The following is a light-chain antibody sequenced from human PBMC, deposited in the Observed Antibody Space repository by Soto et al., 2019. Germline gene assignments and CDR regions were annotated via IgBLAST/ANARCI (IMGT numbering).Light chain of an antibody. CDR1: QSVGSN. Sequence: EILLTQSPATLPVSPGERATLSCSASQSVGSNLAWFQQKPGQAPRLLIYGSSTRATGVPARFSGSGSGADFTLTISKLQSEDFAVYYCQQYTNWPPLTLGQGTRRELK. J-gene: IGKJ5*01. CDR2: GSS. V-gene: IGKV3-15*01. CDR3: QQYTNWPPLT.